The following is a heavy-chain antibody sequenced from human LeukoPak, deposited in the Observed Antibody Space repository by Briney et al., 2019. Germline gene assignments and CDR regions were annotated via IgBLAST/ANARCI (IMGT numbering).Heavy chain of an antibody. Sequence: GRSLRLPCEGSGFTFSSYAIHWVRQAPGKGLEWVAITSYDGSKKYYADSVEGRFTISRDSSKNTLYLQMNSLRVEDTAVYYCARGGSGSYYYYYYYMDVWGKGTTVTVSS. D-gene: IGHD5-12*01. V-gene: IGHV3-30-3*01. J-gene: IGHJ6*03. CDR3: ARGGSGSYYYYYYYMDV. CDR2: TSYDGSKK. CDR1: GFTFSSYA.